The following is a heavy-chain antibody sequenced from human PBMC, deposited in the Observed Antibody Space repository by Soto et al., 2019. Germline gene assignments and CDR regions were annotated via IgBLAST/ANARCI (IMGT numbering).Heavy chain of an antibody. J-gene: IGHJ4*02. CDR1: GYTFTNYY. D-gene: IGHD6-13*01. CDR2: INPNGGST. CDR3: ARGLAAGDY. V-gene: IGHV1-46*01. Sequence: QVQLVQSGAEVKKPGASMKLSCKASGYTFTNYYIHWVRQAPGQGLEWMAIINPNGGSTNYAQKFQGRVTLTRDTSTSTVYMDLSSLKSEDTAVYYCARGLAAGDYWGQGTLVTVSS.